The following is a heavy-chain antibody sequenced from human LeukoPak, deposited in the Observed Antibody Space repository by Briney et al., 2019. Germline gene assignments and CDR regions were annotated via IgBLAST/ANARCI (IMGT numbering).Heavy chain of an antibody. J-gene: IGHJ4*02. V-gene: IGHV3-23*01. CDR2: ISGSGGST. D-gene: IGHD4-17*01. CDR1: GFTFSSYA. Sequence: PGGSLRLTCAASGFTFSSYAMGWVRQAPGKGLEWVSAISGSGGSTYYADSVKGRFTISRDNSKNTLYLQMNSLRAEDTAVYYCAKDNGDYFDYWGQGTLVTVSS. CDR3: AKDNGDYFDY.